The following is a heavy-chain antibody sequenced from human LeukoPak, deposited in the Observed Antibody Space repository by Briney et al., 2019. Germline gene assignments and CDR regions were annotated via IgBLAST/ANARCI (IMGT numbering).Heavy chain of an antibody. D-gene: IGHD4-17*01. CDR3: AKGGSTVTTEDVVDY. CDR1: AFTFSRSA. V-gene: IGHV3-23*01. CDR2: ISGGGGIT. J-gene: IGHJ4*02. Sequence: GGSLKLSCAASAFTFSRSAMSWVRQAPGKGLEWVSVISGGGGITNYADSVKGRFTISRDNSNNTLSLQMNSLRVEDTAVYYCAKGGSTVTTEDVVDYWGQGTLVTVSS.